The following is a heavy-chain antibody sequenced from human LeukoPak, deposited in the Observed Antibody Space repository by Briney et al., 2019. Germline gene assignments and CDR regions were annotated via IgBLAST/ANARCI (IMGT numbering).Heavy chain of an antibody. J-gene: IGHJ4*02. CDR3: VPLYAYFDY. CDR2: IKQDGSVR. Sequence: ETLSLTCTVSGASISSYYWSWIRQPPGKGLEWVANIKQDGSVRYYVDSVKGRFTISRDNTKNSLYLEMNSLRAEDTAVYYCVPLYAYFDYWGQGALVTVSS. V-gene: IGHV3-7*01. D-gene: IGHD5/OR15-5a*01. CDR1: GASISSYY.